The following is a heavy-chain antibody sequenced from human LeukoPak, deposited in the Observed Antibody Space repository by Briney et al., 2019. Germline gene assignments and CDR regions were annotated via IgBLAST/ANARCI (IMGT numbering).Heavy chain of an antibody. CDR3: ARGGTFEYSSSPPLYYYYGKDV. D-gene: IGHD6-6*01. CDR2: IIPILGIA. CDR1: GGTFSSYA. Sequence: SVNVSCKASGGTFSSYAISWVRQAPGQGLEWMGRIIPILGIANYAQKFQGRVTITADKSTSTAYMELSSLRSEDTAVYYCARGGTFEYSSSPPLYYYYGKDVWGQGTTVTVSS. J-gene: IGHJ6*02. V-gene: IGHV1-69*04.